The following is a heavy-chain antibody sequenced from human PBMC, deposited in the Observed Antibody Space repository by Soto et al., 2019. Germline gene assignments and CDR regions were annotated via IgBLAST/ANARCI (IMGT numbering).Heavy chain of an antibody. Sequence: GGSLRLSCAASGFTFSSYGMHWVRQAPGEGLEWVAGISYDGNKKYYADSVEGRFTISRDNPMSTLYVQMNSIRPEDNAVYYCGKDSRSYSSSSCFDPWGQGTLVTVSS. V-gene: IGHV3-30*18. J-gene: IGHJ5*02. D-gene: IGHD6-6*01. CDR2: ISYDGNKK. CDR1: GFTFSSYG. CDR3: GKDSRSYSSSSCFDP.